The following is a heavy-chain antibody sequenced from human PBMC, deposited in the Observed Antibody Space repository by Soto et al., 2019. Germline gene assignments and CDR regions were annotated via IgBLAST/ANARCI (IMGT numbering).Heavy chain of an antibody. Sequence: QVRLVQSGAEVKKPGASVKVSCKAFGYIFTGYYLHWVRQAPGQGLEWVGRIDPDSGYSDYSQKYHGRVTLTRDTAIDTAYMEVTRLTVDDTAIYYCARGPLEWGQGTPVTVSS. CDR2: IDPDSGYS. V-gene: IGHV1-2*02. CDR1: GYIFTGYY. J-gene: IGHJ4*02. CDR3: ARGPLE.